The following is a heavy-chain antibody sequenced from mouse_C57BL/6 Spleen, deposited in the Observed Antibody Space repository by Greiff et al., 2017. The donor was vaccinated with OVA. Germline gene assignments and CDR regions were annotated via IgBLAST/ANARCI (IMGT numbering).Heavy chain of an antibody. Sequence: EVQLQESGAELVRPGASVKLSCTASGFNIKDDYMHWVKQRPEQGLEWIGWIDPENGDTEYASKFQGKATITADTSSNTAYLQLSSLTSEDTAVYYCTTNYDYLFAYWGQGTLVTVSA. V-gene: IGHV14-4*01. D-gene: IGHD2-4*01. CDR2: IDPENGDT. CDR3: TTNYDYLFAY. J-gene: IGHJ3*01. CDR1: GFNIKDDY.